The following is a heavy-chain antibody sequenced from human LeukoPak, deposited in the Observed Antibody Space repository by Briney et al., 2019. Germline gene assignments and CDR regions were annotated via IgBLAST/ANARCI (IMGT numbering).Heavy chain of an antibody. D-gene: IGHD2-2*01. J-gene: IGHJ4*02. CDR2: IYTSGST. CDR3: ARPNPYCSSTSCSFDY. Sequence: SETLSLTCTVSGGSISSGSYYWSWIRQPAGKGLEWIGRIYTSGSTNYNPSLKSRVTISVDTSKNQFSLKLNSVTAADTAVYYCARPNPYCSSTSCSFDYWGQGTLVTVSS. V-gene: IGHV4-61*02. CDR1: GGSISSGSYY.